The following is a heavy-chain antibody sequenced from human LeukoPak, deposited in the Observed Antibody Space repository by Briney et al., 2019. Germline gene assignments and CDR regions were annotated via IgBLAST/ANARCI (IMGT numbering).Heavy chain of an antibody. CDR3: ARDSRSYGMDV. J-gene: IGHJ6*02. CDR1: GYSISSSNW. Sequence: PSDTLSLTCAVSGYSISSSNWWGWIRQPPGKGLEWIGYIYYSGSTYYNPSLKSRVTISVDTSKNQFSLKLSSVTAADAAVYYCARDSRSYGMDVWGQGTTVTVSS. CDR2: IYYSGST. V-gene: IGHV4-28*03.